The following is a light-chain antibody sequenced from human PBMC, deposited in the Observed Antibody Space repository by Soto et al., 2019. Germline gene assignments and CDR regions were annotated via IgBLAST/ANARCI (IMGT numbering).Light chain of an antibody. Sequence: QSALTQPASVSGSPGQSITISCTGTSSDVGSYNLVSWYQQHPGKAPKLMIYEVSKRPSGVSNRFSGSKSGNTASLTISGLQAKDEADYFCCSYAVSSSYVFGTGTKMTVL. CDR3: CSYAVSSSYV. CDR2: EVS. V-gene: IGLV2-23*02. J-gene: IGLJ1*01. CDR1: SSDVGSYNL.